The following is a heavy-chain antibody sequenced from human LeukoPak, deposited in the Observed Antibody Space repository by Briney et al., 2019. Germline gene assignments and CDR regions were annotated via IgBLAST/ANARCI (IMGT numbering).Heavy chain of an antibody. J-gene: IGHJ5*02. CDR1: GFTFSSYW. CDR3: TRGGNYYDSAAEFDP. D-gene: IGHD3-22*01. V-gene: IGHV3-7*03. CDR2: IKQDGSEK. Sequence: PGGSLRLSCAASGFTFSSYWMSWVRQAPGKGLEWVANIKQDGSEKYYVDSVKGRFTISRDNAKNSLYLQMNSLRAEDTAVYYCTRGGNYYDSAAEFDPWGQGTLVTVSS.